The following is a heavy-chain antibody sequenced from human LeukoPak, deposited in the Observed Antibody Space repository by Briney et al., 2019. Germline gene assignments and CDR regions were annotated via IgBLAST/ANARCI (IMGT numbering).Heavy chain of an antibody. D-gene: IGHD2-15*01. Sequence: QPGGSLRLSCAASGFTISNYWMSWVRQAPGKGLEWVANINQDGGDKYYADSVKGRFTISRDNAKNSLFLQMNSLRAEDTAVYYCARPELPGWSVLFDFWGQGTLLTVSS. CDR1: GFTISNYW. J-gene: IGHJ4*02. V-gene: IGHV3-7*01. CDR3: ARPELPGWSVLFDF. CDR2: INQDGGDK.